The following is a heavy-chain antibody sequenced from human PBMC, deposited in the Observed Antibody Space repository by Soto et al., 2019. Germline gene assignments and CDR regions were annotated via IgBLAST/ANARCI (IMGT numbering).Heavy chain of an antibody. D-gene: IGHD6-13*01. Sequence: ASVKVSCKASGYTFTSYGISWVRQAPGQGLEWMGWISAYNGNTNYAQKLQGRVTMTTDTSTSTAYMKLRSLRSDDTAVYYCAREGGIAAAGTTPYYYYGMDVWGQGTTVTVSS. J-gene: IGHJ6*02. CDR3: AREGGIAAAGTTPYYYYGMDV. CDR1: GYTFTSYG. V-gene: IGHV1-18*01. CDR2: ISAYNGNT.